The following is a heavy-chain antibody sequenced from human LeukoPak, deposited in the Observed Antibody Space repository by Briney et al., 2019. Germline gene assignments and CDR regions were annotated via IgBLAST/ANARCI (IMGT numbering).Heavy chain of an antibody. CDR1: GFTFDDYA. J-gene: IGHJ4*02. D-gene: IGHD6-13*01. CDR3: TQNLAAAAGDH. V-gene: IGHV3-9*01. CDR2: ISWNSGTI. Sequence: GGSLRLSCAAPGFTFDDYAMHWVRQVPGKGLEWVSGISWNSGTIAYADSVKGRFTISRDNAKNSLYLQMNSLRVEDTAVYYCTQNLAAAAGDHWGQGTLLIVSS.